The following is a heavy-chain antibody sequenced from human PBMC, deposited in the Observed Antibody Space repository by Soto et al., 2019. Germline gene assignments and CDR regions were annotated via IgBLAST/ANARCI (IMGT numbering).Heavy chain of an antibody. CDR3: ARAFGSGSLTINWVDC. V-gene: IGHV1-18*01. CDR1: GYTFTSYR. J-gene: IGHJ5*01. CDR2: ISAYNGNT. Sequence: QVQLVQSGAEVKKPGASVKVSFKASGYTFTSYRISWVRQAPGQGLEWMGWISAYNGNTNYAQNLQRRVTMSTDTATSAAYMELRSLRSDDTAVYYCARAFGSGSLTINWVDCWGQGTLVTVGS. D-gene: IGHD3-10*01.